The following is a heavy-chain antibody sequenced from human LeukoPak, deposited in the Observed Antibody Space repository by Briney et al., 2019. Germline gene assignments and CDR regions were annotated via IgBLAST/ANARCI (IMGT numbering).Heavy chain of an antibody. CDR2: IYYSGSN. CDR1: GGSISSYY. V-gene: IGHV4-59*08. D-gene: IGHD3-9*01. CDR3: ARHGVEKGYFDWLLASLQEEDYYYGMDV. J-gene: IGHJ6*02. Sequence: PSETLSLTRTVSGGSISSYYWSWIRHPPGKGLVGIGHIYYSGSNKYNPSLTSRVTISVDTSKNQFSLKLSYVTAADTAVYYCARHGVEKGYFDWLLASLQEEDYYYGMDVWGQGTTVTVSS.